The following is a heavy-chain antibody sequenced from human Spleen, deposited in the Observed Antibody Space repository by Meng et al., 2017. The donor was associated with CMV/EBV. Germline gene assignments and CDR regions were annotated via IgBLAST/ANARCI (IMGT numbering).Heavy chain of an antibody. J-gene: IGHJ4*02. CDR3: ARDPGSGWYYFDF. D-gene: IGHD6-19*01. CDR1: GFTFSNAW. CDR2: IKSKTDGGTT. Sequence: GESLKISCAASGFTFSNAWMSWVRQAPGKGLEWVGRIKSKTDGGTTDYAAPVKGRFTISRDIPKNTLYLQMSSLRPEDTAVYYCARDPGSGWYYFDFWGQGTLVTVSS. V-gene: IGHV3-15*01.